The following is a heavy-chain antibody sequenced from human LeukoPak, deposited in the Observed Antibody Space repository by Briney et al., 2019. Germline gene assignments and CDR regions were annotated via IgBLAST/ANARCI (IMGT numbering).Heavy chain of an antibody. D-gene: IGHD6-19*01. V-gene: IGHV3-74*01. Sequence: GGSLRLSCAASGFTFSNYWMHWVRQAPGKGLVWVSRINSDGSRTSYADSVKGRFTISRDNAKNTLYLQMNSLRAEDTAVYYCARDHSSGWYSDYFDYWGQGTLVTVSS. CDR1: GFTFSNYW. CDR2: INSDGSRT. CDR3: ARDHSSGWYSDYFDY. J-gene: IGHJ4*02.